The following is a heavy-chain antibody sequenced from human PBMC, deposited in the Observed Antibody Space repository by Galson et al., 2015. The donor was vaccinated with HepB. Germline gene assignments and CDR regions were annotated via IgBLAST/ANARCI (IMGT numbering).Heavy chain of an antibody. V-gene: IGHV6-1*01. Sequence: CAISGDSVSSNTATWNWFRQSPSRGLEWLGRTYHWSQLSTECAESLKSRLTVNSDTSKNQFSLQLNSVSPEDTAVYYCARGIAPGGLPRFDYWSQGTLVIVSS. D-gene: IGHD6-13*01. J-gene: IGHJ4*02. CDR3: ARGIAPGGLPRFDY. CDR1: GDSVSSNTAT. CDR2: TYHWSQLST.